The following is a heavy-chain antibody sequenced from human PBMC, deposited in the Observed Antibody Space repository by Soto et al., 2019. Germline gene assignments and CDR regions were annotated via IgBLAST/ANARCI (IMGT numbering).Heavy chain of an antibody. Sequence: SETLSVTCSVASASLSSSGYTWGWIRQPPGKGLVWIGSIYYSGTTNYNPSLNSRVTVSVDTSKNQFSLKVTSVTAADTAVYYCARLHGYCISSSCHGHYAMDVWGQGTTVTVSS. CDR1: SASLSSSGYT. J-gene: IGHJ6*02. CDR3: ARLHGYCISSSCHGHYAMDV. D-gene: IGHD2-2*01. CDR2: IYYSGTT. V-gene: IGHV4-39*01.